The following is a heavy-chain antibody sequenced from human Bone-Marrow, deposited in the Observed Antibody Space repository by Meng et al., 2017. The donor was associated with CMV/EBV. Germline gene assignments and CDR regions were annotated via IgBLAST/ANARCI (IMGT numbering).Heavy chain of an antibody. J-gene: IGHJ4*02. D-gene: IGHD3-3*01. Sequence: ASVKVSCKASGYTFTSYGINWVRQAPGLGLEWMGWISTYNGNTNYAQNLQGRVTMTTDTSTRIAYMELRSLRSDDTAVYYCARDPQFWSGSYSDYWGQGTLVTVSS. V-gene: IGHV1-18*01. CDR2: ISTYNGNT. CDR3: ARDPQFWSGSYSDY. CDR1: GYTFTSYG.